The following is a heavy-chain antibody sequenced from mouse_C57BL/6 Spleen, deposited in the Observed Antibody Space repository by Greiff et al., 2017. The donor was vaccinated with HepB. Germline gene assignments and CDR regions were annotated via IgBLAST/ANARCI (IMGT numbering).Heavy chain of an antibody. Sequence: EVKLVESGGGLVKPGGSLKLSCAASGFTFSSYAMSWVRQTPEKRLEWVATISDGGSYTYYPDNVKGRFTISRDNAKNNLYLQMSQLKSEDTAMSYCARERYGRYFDYWGQGTTLTVSS. CDR2: ISDGGSYT. J-gene: IGHJ2*01. V-gene: IGHV5-4*01. CDR3: ARERYGRYFDY. D-gene: IGHD1-1*02. CDR1: GFTFSSYA.